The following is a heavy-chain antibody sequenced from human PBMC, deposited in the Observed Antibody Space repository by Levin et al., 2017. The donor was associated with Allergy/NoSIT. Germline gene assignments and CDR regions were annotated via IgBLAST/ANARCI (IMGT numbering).Heavy chain of an antibody. CDR1: GGSIGGNNYY. J-gene: IGHJ4*02. D-gene: IGHD4-11*01. CDR2: IYSAGTT. V-gene: IGHV4-39*01. Sequence: SETLSLTCTVSGGSIGGNNYYWGWIRQPPGKGLEWIASIYSAGTTYYHPSVKNRVTISVDTSKNQFSLKLTSVAAADTAVYSCGRGFVPSSNWDFDYWGQGTLLTVSS. CDR3: GRGFVPSSNWDFDY.